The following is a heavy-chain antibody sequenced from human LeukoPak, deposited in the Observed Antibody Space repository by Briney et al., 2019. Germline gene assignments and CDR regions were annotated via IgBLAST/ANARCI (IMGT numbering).Heavy chain of an antibody. CDR2: IRYDGSKK. CDR3: AREVSAQAIHGFDP. Sequence: GGSLRLSCAASGFIFSSYGMHWVRQAPGKGLEWVAFIRYDGSKKYYADSVKGRFTISRDNSKNTLYLQMNILRVEDTAAYYCAREVSAQAIHGFDPWGQGTLVTVSS. D-gene: IGHD2-21*01. V-gene: IGHV3-30*02. J-gene: IGHJ5*02. CDR1: GFIFSSYG.